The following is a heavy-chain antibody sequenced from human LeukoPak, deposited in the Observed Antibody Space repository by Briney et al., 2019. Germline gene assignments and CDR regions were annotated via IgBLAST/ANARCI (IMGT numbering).Heavy chain of an antibody. Sequence: PGGSLRLSCAASGFTFNIYEMSWVRQAPGKGLEWVSYISSSGSTIYYADSVKGRFTISRDNAKNSLHLQMNSLRAEDTAVYYCARDRYDFWSGYYSYYYYYMDVWGKGTTVTVSS. J-gene: IGHJ6*03. V-gene: IGHV3-48*03. CDR3: ARDRYDFWSGYYSYYYYYMDV. CDR2: ISSSGSTI. CDR1: GFTFNIYE. D-gene: IGHD3-3*01.